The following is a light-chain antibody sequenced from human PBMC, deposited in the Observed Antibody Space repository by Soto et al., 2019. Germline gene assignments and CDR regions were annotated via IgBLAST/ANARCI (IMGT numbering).Light chain of an antibody. J-gene: IGKJ5*01. CDR1: QNINNY. V-gene: IGKV1-33*01. CDR3: QQYENLPT. Sequence: NQMTQSPSSLSASVKDRVTITCQASQNINNYLNWYQQKPGRAPKLLIYDASNLEAGVPSRFRGSGSGTDFTFTISRLQPEDIATYYWQQYENLPTFGQGTRLEIK. CDR2: DAS.